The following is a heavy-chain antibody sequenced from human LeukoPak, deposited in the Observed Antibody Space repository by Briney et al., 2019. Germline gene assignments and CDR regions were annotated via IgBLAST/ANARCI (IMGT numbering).Heavy chain of an antibody. V-gene: IGHV1-8*01. CDR2: MNPNSGNT. Sequence: ASVKVSCKASGYTFTSYDINWVRRATGQGLEWMGWMNPNSGNTGYTQKFQGRVTMTRNTSISTAYMELSRLRSEDTAVYYCARGSMATPYNWFDPWGQGTLVIVSS. J-gene: IGHJ5*02. CDR3: ARGSMATPYNWFDP. CDR1: GYTFTSYD. D-gene: IGHD2/OR15-2a*01.